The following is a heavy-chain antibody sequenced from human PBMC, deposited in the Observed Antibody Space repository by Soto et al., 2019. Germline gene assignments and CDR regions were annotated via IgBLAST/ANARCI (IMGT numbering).Heavy chain of an antibody. D-gene: IGHD2-2*01. V-gene: IGHV1-69*02. CDR2: IIPILGIA. CDR3: ASSRYCSSTSCYEGPNWFDP. Sequence: SVKVSCKASGGTFSSYTISWVRQAPGQGLEWMGRIIPILGIANYAQKFQGRVTITADKSTSTAYMELSSLRSEDTAVYYCASSRYCSSTSCYEGPNWFDPWGQGTLVTVSS. J-gene: IGHJ5*02. CDR1: GGTFSSYT.